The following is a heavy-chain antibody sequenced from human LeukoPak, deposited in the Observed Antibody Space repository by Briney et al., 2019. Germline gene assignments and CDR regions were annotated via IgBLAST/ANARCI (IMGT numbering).Heavy chain of an antibody. Sequence: GGSLRLSCTASGFTVSSNYMNWVRQAPGKGLEWVSIIYSAGSTYYADSVKGRFTISRDNSKNTLYLQMNSLRAEDTALYYCARKSASGNYPLDYWGQGTLVTVSS. CDR1: GFTVSSNY. J-gene: IGHJ4*02. CDR3: ARKSASGNYPLDY. D-gene: IGHD3-10*01. CDR2: IYSAGST. V-gene: IGHV3-53*01.